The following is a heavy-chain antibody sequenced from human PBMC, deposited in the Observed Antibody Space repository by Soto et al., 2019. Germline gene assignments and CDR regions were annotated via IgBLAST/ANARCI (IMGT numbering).Heavy chain of an antibody. CDR2: LSYSGST. D-gene: IGHD1-1*01. CDR3: ARVEKYGVFDY. Sequence: QVQLQESGPGLVKPSQTLSLTCTVSGGSTSSGDYSRRWIRQPPEKALEWIGYLSYSGSTYYNPSVEGRVIISVDTSKNQLSQKLSSVTAADTAVYYCARVEKYGVFDYWGQGTLVTVSS. J-gene: IGHJ4*02. V-gene: IGHV4-30-4*01. CDR1: GGSTSSGDYS.